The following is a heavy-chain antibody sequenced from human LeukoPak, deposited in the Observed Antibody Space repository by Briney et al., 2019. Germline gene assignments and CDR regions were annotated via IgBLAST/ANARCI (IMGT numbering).Heavy chain of an antibody. CDR3: ARGRGYGGNYLRSFDI. J-gene: IGHJ3*02. CDR1: GDSISSYF. V-gene: IGHV4-59*08. D-gene: IGHD1-26*01. Sequence: SETLSLTCTVSGDSISSYFWSWIRQPPGKGLEWIGFNSGSTNYNPSLKSRVTILLDRSKDQFSLKLSSVTAADTAVYYCARGRGYGGNYLRSFDIWGQGTMVTVSS. CDR2: NSGST.